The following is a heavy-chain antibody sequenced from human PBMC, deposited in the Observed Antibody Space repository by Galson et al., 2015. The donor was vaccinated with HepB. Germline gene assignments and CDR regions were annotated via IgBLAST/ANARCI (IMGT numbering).Heavy chain of an antibody. CDR2: ISAYNGNT. J-gene: IGHJ4*02. CDR3: ARDNRQQLVLLY. Sequence: SVKVSCKPSGYTFTSYGISWVRQAPGQGLEWMGWISAYNGNTNYAQKLQGRVTMTTDTSTSTAYMELRSLRSDDTAVYYCARDNRQQLVLLYWGQGTLVTVSS. V-gene: IGHV1-18*04. D-gene: IGHD6-13*01. CDR1: GYTFTSYG.